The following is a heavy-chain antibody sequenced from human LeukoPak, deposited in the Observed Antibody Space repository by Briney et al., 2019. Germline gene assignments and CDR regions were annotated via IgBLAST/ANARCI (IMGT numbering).Heavy chain of an antibody. J-gene: IGHJ4*02. CDR3: ARDDSNGIDY. CDR1: GFTFRTYW. D-gene: IGHD2-21*01. V-gene: IGHV3-74*01. CDR2: ISSDGSGT. Sequence: AGSLSLSCAASGFTFRTYWFLWVRQGPGKGLVSVSRISSDGSGTTYADSVRGRFTISRDNANNTLYLQMHSLRAEDTALYYCARDDSNGIDYWGQGTLVTVS.